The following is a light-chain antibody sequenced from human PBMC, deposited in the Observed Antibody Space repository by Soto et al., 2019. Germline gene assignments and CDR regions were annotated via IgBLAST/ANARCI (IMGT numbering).Light chain of an antibody. Sequence: QPVLTQSPSASASLGASVKLTCTLTSGHSNYAIAWHQQQPEEGPRFLMKVNGGGRQIKGDGIHDRFSGSSSGAERYLCISMLQSEDEADYYCKSWGAGSASVVFVGGTQLTVL. V-gene: IGLV4-69*01. CDR1: SGHSNYA. CDR2: VNGGGRQ. CDR3: KSWGAGSASVV. J-gene: IGLJ7*01.